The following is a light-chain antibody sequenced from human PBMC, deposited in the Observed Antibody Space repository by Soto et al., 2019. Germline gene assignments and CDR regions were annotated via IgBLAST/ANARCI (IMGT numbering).Light chain of an antibody. J-gene: IGKJ1*01. CDR3: QHYKSYAEA. Sequence: DIQMTQSPSTLSGSVGDRVTITCRASQTISSWLAWYQQKPGKAPKLLIYKSSTLKSGVPSRFSGSGSGTQVTLIISSLQPDDFATDYVQHYKSYAEAFGQGTKVERK. CDR2: KSS. CDR1: QTISSW. V-gene: IGKV1-5*03.